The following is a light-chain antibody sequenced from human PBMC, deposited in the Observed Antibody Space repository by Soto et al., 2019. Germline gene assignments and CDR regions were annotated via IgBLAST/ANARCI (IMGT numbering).Light chain of an antibody. CDR1: QSVRSDY. J-gene: IGKJ1*01. V-gene: IGKV3-20*01. Sequence: EIVLTQSPDTLSLSPGQRATLSCRASQSVRSDYFAWYQQEPGQAPRVIISGASSRATGIPDRFSGSGSATDFTLTISRLEPEDFAVYYCQQYGSSPRTFGQGTKVDIK. CDR2: GAS. CDR3: QQYGSSPRT.